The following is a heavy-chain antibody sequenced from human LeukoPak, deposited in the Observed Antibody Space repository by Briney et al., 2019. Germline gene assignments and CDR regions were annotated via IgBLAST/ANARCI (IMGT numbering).Heavy chain of an antibody. CDR1: GFIFSRYA. V-gene: IGHV3-23*01. CDR2: ITGSGDSR. CDR3: AKATNMIAVSHCVGS. D-gene: IGHD2-21*01. Sequence: GGSLRLSCAASGFIFSRYAMSWVRQAPGKGLEWVSSITGSGDSRYYADFVKGRFTITRDNSRKTLYLEMTSLRAEETAVYYCAKATNMIAVSHCVGSWGQGTLVTVSS. J-gene: IGHJ5*02.